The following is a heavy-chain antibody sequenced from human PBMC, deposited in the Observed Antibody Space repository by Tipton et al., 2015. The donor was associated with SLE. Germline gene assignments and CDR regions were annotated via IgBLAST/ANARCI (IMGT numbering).Heavy chain of an antibody. CDR1: GGSISSSNFY. CDR2: ISHTGRT. J-gene: IGHJ4*02. V-gene: IGHV4-30-2*01. CDR3: AKAHSGGAIAF. Sequence: TLSLTCGVSGGSISSSNFYWGWIRQPPGEGLEWITYISHTGRTAYSPSLKSRVTISVDGSKNQFSLKLDSVTAADTAVYYCAKAHSGGAIAFWGQGTLVTGS. D-gene: IGHD2-15*01.